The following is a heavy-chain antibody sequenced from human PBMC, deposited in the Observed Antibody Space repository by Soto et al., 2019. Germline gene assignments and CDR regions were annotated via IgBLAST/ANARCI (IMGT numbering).Heavy chain of an antibody. CDR3: ARDAPYYDYVWGKYTNFDY. CDR1: GYTFTSYG. V-gene: IGHV1-18*01. CDR2: ISAYNGNT. Sequence: ASVKVSCKASGYTFTSYGISWVRQAPGQGLEWMGWISAYNGNTNYAQKLRGRVTMTTDTSTSTAYMELRSLRSDDTAVYYCARDAPYYDYVWGKYTNFDYWGQGTLVTVSS. J-gene: IGHJ4*02. D-gene: IGHD3-16*01.